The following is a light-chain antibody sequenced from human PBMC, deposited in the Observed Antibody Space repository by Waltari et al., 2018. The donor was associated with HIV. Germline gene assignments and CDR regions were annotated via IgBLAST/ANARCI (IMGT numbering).Light chain of an antibody. CDR2: DVS. V-gene: IGLV2-11*01. J-gene: IGLJ3*02. Sequence: QSALTQPRPVSGSPGQSVTISCTETRSEVGGYNYVSWYQQHPGKAPKVMIYDVSKRPSGVPDRFSGSKSGNTASLTISGLQAEDEADYYCCSYAGSYIWVFGGGTKLTVL. CDR3: CSYAGSYIWV. CDR1: RSEVGGYNY.